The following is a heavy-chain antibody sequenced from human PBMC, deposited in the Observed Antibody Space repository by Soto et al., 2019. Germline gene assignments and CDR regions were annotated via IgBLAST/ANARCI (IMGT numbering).Heavy chain of an antibody. CDR3: AKRWLPFLDDAFDI. D-gene: IGHD5-12*01. CDR1: GFTFSSYG. V-gene: IGHV3-30*18. Sequence: QVQLVESGGGVVQPGRSLRLSCAASGFTFSSYGMHWVRQAPGKGLEWVAVISYDGSNKYYADSVKGRFTISRDNSKNTLYLQMNSLRAEDTAVYYCAKRWLPFLDDAFDIWGQGTMVTVSS. CDR2: ISYDGSNK. J-gene: IGHJ3*02.